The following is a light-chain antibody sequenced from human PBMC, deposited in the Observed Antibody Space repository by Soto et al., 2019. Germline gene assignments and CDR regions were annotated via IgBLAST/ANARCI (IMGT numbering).Light chain of an antibody. CDR2: DVS. Sequence: DIPLTQSPSSLSASVGDRITITCQASQHINNYLNWYQQKLGKAPSLLIYDVSNLQPGVPSRFSGSGFGTDFALTISGLQPEDIAVYYCQQHYNVPLTFGGGTKVEFK. CDR3: QQHYNVPLT. J-gene: IGKJ4*01. CDR1: QHINNY. V-gene: IGKV1-33*01.